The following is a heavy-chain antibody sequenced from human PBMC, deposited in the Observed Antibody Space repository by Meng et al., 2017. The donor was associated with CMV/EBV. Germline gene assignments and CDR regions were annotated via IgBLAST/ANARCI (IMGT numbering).Heavy chain of an antibody. Sequence: GESLKISCAASGFTFSGSAMHWVHQASGKGLEWVGRIRSKANSYATAYAASVKGRFTISRDDSKNTAYLQMNSLKTEDTAVYYCTRHEDIVVVPAAQTFYGMDVWGQGTTVTVSS. D-gene: IGHD2-2*01. V-gene: IGHV3-73*01. CDR1: GFTFSGSA. CDR3: TRHEDIVVVPAAQTFYGMDV. J-gene: IGHJ6*02. CDR2: IRSKANSYAT.